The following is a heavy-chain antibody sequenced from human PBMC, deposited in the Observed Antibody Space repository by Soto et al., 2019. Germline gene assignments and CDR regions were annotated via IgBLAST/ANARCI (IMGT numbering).Heavy chain of an antibody. V-gene: IGHV4-59*01. D-gene: IGHD3-10*01. J-gene: IGHJ6*02. CDR3: ARVSMVRGITYYYYYYGMDV. Sequence: LSLTCTVSGDSINSYYCSWIRQTPGKGLEWIGYIYYTGSTSYNPSLKSRVTISVDTSKNQFSLKLSSVTAADTAVYYCARVSMVRGITYYYYYYGMDVWGRGTTVTVSS. CDR2: IYYTGST. CDR1: GDSINSYY.